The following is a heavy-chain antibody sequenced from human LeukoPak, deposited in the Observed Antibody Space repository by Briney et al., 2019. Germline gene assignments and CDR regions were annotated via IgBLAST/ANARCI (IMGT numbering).Heavy chain of an antibody. J-gene: IGHJ4*02. CDR1: GYTFTKYG. D-gene: IGHD6-6*01. Sequence: SVKVSCKASGYTFTKYGITWVRQAPGQGLEWMGGIIPIFGTANYAQKFQGRVTITADESTSTAYMELSSLRSEDTAVYYCARGGRLISIAPGTDWGRGTLVTVSS. CDR3: ARGGRLISIAPGTD. CDR2: IIPIFGTA. V-gene: IGHV1-69*13.